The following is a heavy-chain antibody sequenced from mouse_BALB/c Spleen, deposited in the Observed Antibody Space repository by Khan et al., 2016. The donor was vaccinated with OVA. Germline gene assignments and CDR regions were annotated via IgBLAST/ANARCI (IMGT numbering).Heavy chain of an antibody. J-gene: IGHJ2*01. CDR1: GDSITSGY. V-gene: IGHV3-8*02. CDR3: ARWNYRYDGYFDY. D-gene: IGHD2-14*01. Sequence: EVQLQESGPSLVKPSQTLSLTCSVTGDSITSGYWNWIRKFPGNKLEYMGYINYSGSTYYNPSLNSRISITRDTSKNQYYLQLNSVTSEDTATYYCARWNYRYDGYFDYWGQGTTLTVSS. CDR2: INYSGST.